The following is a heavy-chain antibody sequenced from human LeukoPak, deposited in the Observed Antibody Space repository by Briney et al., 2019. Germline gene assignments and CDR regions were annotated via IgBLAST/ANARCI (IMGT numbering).Heavy chain of an antibody. V-gene: IGHV4-61*02. CDR3: ARDRYMDA. Sequence: PSETLSLTCTVSGGSISSSGYLWSWIRQPAGKGLEWIGRIYTSGSTVYNPSLKSRVTISLDTSKNQFSLKLTSVTAADTAVYYCARDRYMDAWGKGTTVTVSS. J-gene: IGHJ6*03. CDR1: GGSISSSGYL. CDR2: IYTSGST.